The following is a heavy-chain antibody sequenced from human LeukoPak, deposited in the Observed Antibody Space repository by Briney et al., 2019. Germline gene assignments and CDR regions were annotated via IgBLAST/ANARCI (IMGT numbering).Heavy chain of an antibody. J-gene: IGHJ4*02. Sequence: GGSLRLSCSASGFTLRSYDMSWVRQAPGKGLEWVAATSGSGANTYYADSVKGRFTISRDNSQNTLYLQMDSLRAEDTAVYYCAKEYSGYDFDYWGQGTLVTVSS. V-gene: IGHV3-23*01. CDR1: GFTLRSYD. CDR3: AKEYSGYDFDY. CDR2: TSGSGANT. D-gene: IGHD5-12*01.